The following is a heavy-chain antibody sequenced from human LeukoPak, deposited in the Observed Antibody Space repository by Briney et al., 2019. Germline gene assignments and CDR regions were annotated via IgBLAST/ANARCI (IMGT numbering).Heavy chain of an antibody. D-gene: IGHD3-3*01. V-gene: IGHV3-7*01. CDR2: IKHDGSEK. J-gene: IGHJ4*02. CDR3: ATDRGWRTSGYYLYYFEY. CDR1: GFIFTNYF. Sequence: GGSLRLSCAASGFIFTNYFMSWVRQAPGKGLEWVASIKHDGSEKYYVGSVRGRFTISRDNTMNSLYLQMSSLRAEDTAVYYCATDRGWRTSGYYLYYFEYWGQGTLVTYSS.